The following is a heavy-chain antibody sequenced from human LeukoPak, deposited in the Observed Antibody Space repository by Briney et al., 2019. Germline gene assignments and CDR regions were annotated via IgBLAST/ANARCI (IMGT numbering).Heavy chain of an antibody. Sequence: SETLSLTCTVSGGSISSGDYYWSWIRQPPGKGLEWIGYIYYSGSTYYNPSLRSRVTISVDTSKNQFSLKLSSVTAADTAVYYCARGELYYYYMDVWGKGTTVTVSS. CDR3: ARGELYYYYMDV. CDR1: GGSISSGDYY. D-gene: IGHD1-7*01. J-gene: IGHJ6*03. CDR2: IYYSGST. V-gene: IGHV4-30-4*08.